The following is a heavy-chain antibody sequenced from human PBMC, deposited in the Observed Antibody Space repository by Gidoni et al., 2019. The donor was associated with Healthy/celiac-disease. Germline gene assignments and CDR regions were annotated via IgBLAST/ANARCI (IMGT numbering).Heavy chain of an antibody. CDR3: ARDAPVNYYDSSAYYWYS. Sequence: EVQLLESGGGLVQRGGSLRLSCVASGFTFSSYAMSWVRQAPGKGLEWVSAISGSGGSTYYADSVEGRFTISRDNSKNTLFLQMNSLRAEDTAVYYCARDAPVNYYDSSAYYWYSWGRGTLVTVSS. CDR2: ISGSGGST. V-gene: IGHV3-23*01. CDR1: GFTFSSYA. D-gene: IGHD3-22*01. J-gene: IGHJ4*02.